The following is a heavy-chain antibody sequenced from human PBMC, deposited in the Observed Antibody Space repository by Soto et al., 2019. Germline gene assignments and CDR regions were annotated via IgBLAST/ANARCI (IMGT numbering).Heavy chain of an antibody. D-gene: IGHD1-26*01. CDR3: ARALPRYIVGLMMNFDY. CDR1: GYTFTSYY. J-gene: IGHJ4*02. V-gene: IGHV1-46*01. CDR2: ITPSDGSR. Sequence: QVQLVQSGAEVRKPGASVKVSCKASGYTFTSYYLHWVRQAPGQGLEWMGMITPSDGSRTYAQRFQGRFTRTRDRSTSTVYMDMSSLRSEDTAGYYCARALPRYIVGLMMNFDYWGQGTLVTVSS.